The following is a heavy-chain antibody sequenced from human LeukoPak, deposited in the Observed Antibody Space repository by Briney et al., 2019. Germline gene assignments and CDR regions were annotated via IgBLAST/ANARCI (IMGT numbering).Heavy chain of an antibody. J-gene: IGHJ6*02. CDR1: GFTFSRYW. D-gene: IGHD2/OR15-2a*01. CDR3: ASYLTSIPSGMDV. Sequence: SGGSLRLSCAASGFTFSRYWMHWLRQGREKGLVWVSSISTDGSSSTYADSVKGRFTISRDNGKNTLYLQMNILRAEDTAVYYCASYLTSIPSGMDVWGQGTTVIVSS. CDR2: ISTDGSSS. V-gene: IGHV3-74*01.